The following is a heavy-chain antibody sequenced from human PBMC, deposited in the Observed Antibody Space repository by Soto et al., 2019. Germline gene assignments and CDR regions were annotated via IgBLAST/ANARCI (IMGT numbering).Heavy chain of an antibody. CDR1: GFTFSSYW. CDR2: IKQDGSEK. Sequence: EVQLVESGGGLVQPGGSLRLSCAASGFTFSSYWMSWVRQAPGKGLEWVANIKQDGSEKYYVDSVKGRFTISRDNAKNSLYLQMNSLRAEDTAVYYCAREKPNDSSGFDAFDLWGQGTMVTVSS. CDR3: AREKPNDSSGFDAFDL. D-gene: IGHD3-22*01. J-gene: IGHJ3*01. V-gene: IGHV3-7*05.